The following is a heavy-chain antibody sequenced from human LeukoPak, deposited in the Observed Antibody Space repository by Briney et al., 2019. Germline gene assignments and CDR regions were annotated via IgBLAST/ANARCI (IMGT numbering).Heavy chain of an antibody. CDR1: GGTFSSCA. Sequence: GASVKVSCKASGGTFSSCAISWVRQAPGQGLEWMGGIIPIFGTANYAQKFQGRVTITADESTSTAYMELSSLRSEDTAGYYCARGSVVVRLRGPLDYWGQGTLVTVSS. CDR3: ARGSVVVRLRGPLDY. D-gene: IGHD2-21*01. J-gene: IGHJ4*02. V-gene: IGHV1-69*01. CDR2: IIPIFGTA.